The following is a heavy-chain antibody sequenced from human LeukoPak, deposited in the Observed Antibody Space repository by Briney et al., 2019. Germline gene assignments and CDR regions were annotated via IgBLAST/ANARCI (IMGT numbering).Heavy chain of an antibody. CDR1: GYTFTGYY. CDR3: ARDPPKRYSSSRNLDAFDI. J-gene: IGHJ3*02. D-gene: IGHD6-13*01. CDR2: INPNSGGT. Sequence: ASVKVSCKASGYTFTGYYMHWVRQAPGQGLEWMGWINPNSGGTNYAQKFQGRVTMTRDTSISTAYMELSRLRSDDTAVYYCARDPPKRYSSSRNLDAFDIWGQGTMVTVSS. V-gene: IGHV1-2*02.